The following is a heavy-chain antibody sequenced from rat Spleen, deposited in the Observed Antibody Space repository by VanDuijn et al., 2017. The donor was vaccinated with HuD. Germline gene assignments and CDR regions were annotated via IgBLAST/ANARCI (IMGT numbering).Heavy chain of an antibody. CDR3: ARAGSAAISLGNWFAY. CDR2: IWSNGGT. CDR1: GFSLRNYG. Sequence: QVQLKESGPGLVQPSQTLSLTCTVSGFSLRNYGVIWVRQPPGKGLEWMGVIWSNGGTDYNSALKSRLSISRDTSKSQVYLKMNSLQTGDTATYYCARAGSAAISLGNWFAYWGQGSLVIVSS. D-gene: IGHD1-2*01. J-gene: IGHJ3*01. V-gene: IGHV2-13*01.